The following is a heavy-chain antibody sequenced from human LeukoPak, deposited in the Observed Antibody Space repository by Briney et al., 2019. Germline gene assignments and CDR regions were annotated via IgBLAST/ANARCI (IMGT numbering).Heavy chain of an antibody. Sequence: SETLSLTCAVNSGSFSDYNWSWIRQSPGKGLEWIGEINHSGSTNYNPSLKSRVTISVDTSKNQFSLKLSSVTAADTAVYYCARVGTAHWGQGTLVTVSS. CDR2: INHSGST. CDR1: SGSFSDYN. CDR3: ARVGTAH. J-gene: IGHJ4*02. V-gene: IGHV4-34*01.